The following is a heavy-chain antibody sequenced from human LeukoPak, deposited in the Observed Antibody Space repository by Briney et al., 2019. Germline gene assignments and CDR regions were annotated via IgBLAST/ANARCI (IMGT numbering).Heavy chain of an antibody. CDR1: GFTFSSYW. Sequence: PGGSLRLSCAASGFTFSSYWMSWVRQAPGKGLEWVANIKQDGSEKYYVDSVKGRFTISRDNAKNSLYLQMNSLRAEDTAVYYCARGTIAAAGYYYFDYWGQGTRSPSPQ. D-gene: IGHD6-13*01. CDR2: IKQDGSEK. V-gene: IGHV3-7*04. J-gene: IGHJ4*02. CDR3: ARGTIAAAGYYYFDY.